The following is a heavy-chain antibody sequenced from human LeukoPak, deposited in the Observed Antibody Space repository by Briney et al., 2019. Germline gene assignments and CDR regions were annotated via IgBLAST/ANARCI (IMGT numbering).Heavy chain of an antibody. CDR3: ARARIAARPFFDY. CDR2: ISYDGSNK. CDR1: GFTFSSYG. D-gene: IGHD6-6*01. V-gene: IGHV3-30*03. J-gene: IGHJ4*02. Sequence: GGSLRLSCAASGFTFSSYGMHWVRQAPGKGLEWVAVISYDGSNKYYADSVKGRFTISRDNSKNTLYLQMNSLRAGDTAVYYCARARIAARPFFDYWGQGTLVTVSS.